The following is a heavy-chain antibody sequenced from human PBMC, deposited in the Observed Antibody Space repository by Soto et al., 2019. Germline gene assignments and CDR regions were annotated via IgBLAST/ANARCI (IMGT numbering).Heavy chain of an antibody. D-gene: IGHD1-1*01. CDR2: VYYSGST. CDR1: GGSISSGGYY. Sequence: TLSLTCTVSGGSISSGGYYWSWIRQHPGKGLEWIGYVYYSGSTYYNPSLKSRVTISVDTSKNQFSLKLSSVTAADTAVYYCATIDDVTFHYWGLGTLVTVSS. CDR3: ATIDDVTFHY. J-gene: IGHJ4*02. V-gene: IGHV4-31*03.